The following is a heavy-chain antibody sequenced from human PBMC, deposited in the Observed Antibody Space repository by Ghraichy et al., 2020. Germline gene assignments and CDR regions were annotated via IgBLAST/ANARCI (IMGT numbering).Heavy chain of an antibody. Sequence: SETLSLTCAVSGGSISSGGYSWSWIRQPPGKGLEWIGYIYHSGSTYYNPSLKSRVTISVDRSKNQFSLKLSSVTAADTAVYYCARTKYQLLEEGFFDIWGQGTMVTVSS. D-gene: IGHD2-2*01. V-gene: IGHV4-30-2*01. CDR2: IYHSGST. J-gene: IGHJ3*02. CDR1: GGSISSGGYS. CDR3: ARTKYQLLEEGFFDI.